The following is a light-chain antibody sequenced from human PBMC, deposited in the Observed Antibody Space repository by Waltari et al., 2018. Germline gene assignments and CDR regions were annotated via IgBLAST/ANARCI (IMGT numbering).Light chain of an antibody. Sequence: DIQMTQSPPSVSASVGDRVTITCRASQGIRSWLSWYQQKPGKSPKLLIYAASNLQSGVPSRFSGSDSGTEFTLTISSRQPEDVATYYCQEANSFPLTFGGGTKVEI. J-gene: IGKJ4*01. CDR1: QGIRSW. CDR2: AAS. V-gene: IGKV1-12*01. CDR3: QEANSFPLT.